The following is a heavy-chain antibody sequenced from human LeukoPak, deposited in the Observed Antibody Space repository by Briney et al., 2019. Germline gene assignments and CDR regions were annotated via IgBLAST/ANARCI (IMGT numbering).Heavy chain of an antibody. CDR1: GYTFTSYG. J-gene: IGHJ5*02. CDR2: ISAYNGNT. D-gene: IGHD3-10*01. CDR3: ARDGSPYYYGSGSYNWFDP. Sequence: GASVTVSCKASGYTFTSYGISWVRQAPGQGLEWMGWISAYNGNTNYAQKLQGRVTMTTDTSTSTAYMELRSLRSDDTAVYYCARDGSPYYYGSGSYNWFDPWGQGTLVTVSS. V-gene: IGHV1-18*04.